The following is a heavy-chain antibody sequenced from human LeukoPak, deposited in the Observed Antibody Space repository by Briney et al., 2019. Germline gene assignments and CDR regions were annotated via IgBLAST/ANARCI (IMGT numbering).Heavy chain of an antibody. CDR1: DGSISSSSYY. CDR2: IYYSGST. V-gene: IGHV4-39*07. Sequence: SETLSLTCTVSDGSISSSSYYWGWIRQPPGKGLEWIGNIYYSGSTYYNPSLKSRVTMSVDTSKNQFSLKLSSVTAADTAVYYCARGPTTVTRAFDYWGQGTLVTVSS. J-gene: IGHJ4*02. D-gene: IGHD4-17*01. CDR3: ARGPTTVTRAFDY.